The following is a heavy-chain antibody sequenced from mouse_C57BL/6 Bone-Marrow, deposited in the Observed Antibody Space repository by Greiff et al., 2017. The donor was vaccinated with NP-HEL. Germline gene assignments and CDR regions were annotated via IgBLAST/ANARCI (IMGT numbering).Heavy chain of an antibody. CDR1: GYTFTDYY. V-gene: IGHV1-19*01. CDR2: INPYNGGT. CDR3: TREDYKED. Sequence: EVQLQQSGPVLVKPGASVKMSCKASGYTFTDYYMNWVKQSHGKSLEWIGVINPYNGGTSYNQKFKGKATFTVDKSSSTAYMELNSLTSGDSAVYYGTREDYKEDWGKGTTLTVSS. J-gene: IGHJ2*01. D-gene: IGHD2-12*01.